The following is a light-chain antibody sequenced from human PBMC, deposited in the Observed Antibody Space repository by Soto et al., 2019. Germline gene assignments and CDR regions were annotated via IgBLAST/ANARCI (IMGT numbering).Light chain of an antibody. V-gene: IGKV1-39*01. Sequence: DIQMTQSPSSLSASVGDRVTITCRASQSISSYLNWYQQKPGKAPNLLIFAASSLQSGVPSRFRGSGSGTDFTLTISSLQPEDFATYYCQQSYSTHQTFGQGTKLEIK. J-gene: IGKJ2*01. CDR1: QSISSY. CDR2: AAS. CDR3: QQSYSTHQT.